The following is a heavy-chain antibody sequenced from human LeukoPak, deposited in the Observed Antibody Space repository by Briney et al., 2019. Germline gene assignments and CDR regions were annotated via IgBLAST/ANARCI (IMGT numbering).Heavy chain of an antibody. Sequence: PGGSLRLSCAASGFIFSTYGMHWVRQAPGKGLEWVSAISGSGGSTYYADSVKGRFTISRDNSKNTLYLQMNSLRAEDTAVYYCAKKIYMDDYWGQGTLVTVSS. V-gene: IGHV3-23*01. CDR3: AKKIYMDDY. D-gene: IGHD3/OR15-3a*01. J-gene: IGHJ4*02. CDR2: ISGSGGST. CDR1: GFIFSTYG.